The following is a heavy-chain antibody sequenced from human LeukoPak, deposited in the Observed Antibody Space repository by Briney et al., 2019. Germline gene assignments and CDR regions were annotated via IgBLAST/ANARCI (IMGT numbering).Heavy chain of an antibody. CDR1: GFTFSSYS. Sequence: GGSLRLSCAASGFTFSSYSMNWVRQAPGKGLEWVSYISSSSSTIYYADSVKGRFTISRDNAKNSLYLQMNSLRAEDTAVYYCARENGGTDYWGQGTLVTVSS. CDR2: ISSSSSTI. J-gene: IGHJ4*02. V-gene: IGHV3-48*01. D-gene: IGHD4-23*01. CDR3: ARENGGTDY.